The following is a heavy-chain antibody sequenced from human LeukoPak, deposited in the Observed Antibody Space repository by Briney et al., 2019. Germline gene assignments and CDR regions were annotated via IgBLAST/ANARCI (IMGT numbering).Heavy chain of an antibody. CDR2: ISGSGVST. CDR1: GFTFSIYA. Sequence: GGSLRLSCAASGFTFSIYAMIWVRQAPGRGLEGVSAISGSGVSTYFAGSVKGRFTISRDNSKNTLYLQMNSLRAEDKAVYYCAKVEARPGTKSTDYWGQGTLVTVSS. CDR3: AKVEARPGTKSTDY. J-gene: IGHJ4*02. V-gene: IGHV3-23*01. D-gene: IGHD1-14*01.